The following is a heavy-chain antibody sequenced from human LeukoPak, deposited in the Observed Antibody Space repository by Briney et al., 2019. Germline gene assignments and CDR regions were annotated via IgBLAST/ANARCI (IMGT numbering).Heavy chain of an antibody. V-gene: IGHV4-39*07. CDR2: IYYSGST. CDR3: AREGWKEHDYSHGGSYYYYMDV. J-gene: IGHJ6*03. D-gene: IGHD4-11*01. Sequence: PSETLSLTCTVSGGSISSSSYYWGWIRQPPGKGLEWIGSIYYSGSTYYNPSLKSRVTISVDTSKNQFSLKLSSVTAADTAVYYCAREGWKEHDYSHGGSYYYYMDVWGKGTTVTVSS. CDR1: GGSISSSSYY.